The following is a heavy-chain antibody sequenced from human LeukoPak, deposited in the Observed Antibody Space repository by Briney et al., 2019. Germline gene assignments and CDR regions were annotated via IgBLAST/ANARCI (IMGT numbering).Heavy chain of an antibody. CDR1: GFTFSSYS. J-gene: IGHJ5*02. CDR2: ISSSSSYI. D-gene: IGHD3-16*01. CDR3: ARDPWGEDWFDP. Sequence: GGSLRLSCAASGFTFSSYSMNWVRQAPGKGLEWVSSISSSSSYIYYADSVKGRFTISRDNAKNSLYLQMNSLRAEDTAVYYCARDPWGEDWFDPWGQGTLVTVSS. V-gene: IGHV3-21*01.